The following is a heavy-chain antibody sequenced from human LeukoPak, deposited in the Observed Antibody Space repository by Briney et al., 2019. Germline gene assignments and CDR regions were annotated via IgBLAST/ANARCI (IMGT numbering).Heavy chain of an antibody. J-gene: IGHJ4*02. Sequence: GGSLRLSCAASGFTFSSYAMSWVRQAPGKGLEWVSAISGSGGSTYYADSVKGRFTTSRDNSKNTLYLQMNSLRAEDTAVYYCAKVLDIVVVPAATGDYWGQGTLVTVSS. V-gene: IGHV3-23*01. CDR2: ISGSGGST. D-gene: IGHD2-2*03. CDR1: GFTFSSYA. CDR3: AKVLDIVVVPAATGDY.